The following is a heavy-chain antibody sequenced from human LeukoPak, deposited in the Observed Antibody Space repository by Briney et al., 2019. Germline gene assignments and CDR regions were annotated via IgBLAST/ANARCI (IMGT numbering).Heavy chain of an antibody. Sequence: ASVKVSCKASGYTFTNYALHWVRQAPGQGLECMGWINGGNGYTRHLQKFQDRVTITQDTSANTAYLELSGLRSEDTAVYYCARGTVWYDKRHYGMDVWGQGTTVTVSS. CDR2: INGGNGYT. D-gene: IGHD1-1*01. J-gene: IGHJ6*02. V-gene: IGHV1-3*01. CDR3: ARGTVWYDKRHYGMDV. CDR1: GYTFTNYA.